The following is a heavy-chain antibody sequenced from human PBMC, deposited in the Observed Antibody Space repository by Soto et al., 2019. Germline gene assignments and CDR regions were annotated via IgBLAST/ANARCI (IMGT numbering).Heavy chain of an antibody. CDR3: ARIAYCGGDCYYYYYMDV. D-gene: IGHD2-21*01. J-gene: IGHJ6*03. CDR2: MNPNSGNT. Sequence: QVQLVQSGAEVEKPGASVKVSCKASGYTFTSYDINWVRQATGQGLEWMGWMNPNSGNTGYAQKFQGRVTMTRNTSISTAYMELSSLRSEDTAVYYCARIAYCGGDCYYYYYMDVWGKGTTVTVSS. CDR1: GYTFTSYD. V-gene: IGHV1-8*01.